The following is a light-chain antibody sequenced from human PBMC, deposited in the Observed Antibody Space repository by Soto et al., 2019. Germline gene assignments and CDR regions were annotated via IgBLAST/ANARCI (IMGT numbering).Light chain of an antibody. J-gene: IGLJ1*01. V-gene: IGLV2-14*01. CDR3: SSYAGSSNV. CDR1: SSDVGNYNY. Sequence: QSALTQPASVSGSPGQSITISCTGTSSDVGNYNYVSWYQHHPGKAPKVMIYEVRNRPSGVSNRFSGSKSGNTASLTISGLQAEDEADYYCSSYAGSSNVFGTGTKVTVL. CDR2: EVR.